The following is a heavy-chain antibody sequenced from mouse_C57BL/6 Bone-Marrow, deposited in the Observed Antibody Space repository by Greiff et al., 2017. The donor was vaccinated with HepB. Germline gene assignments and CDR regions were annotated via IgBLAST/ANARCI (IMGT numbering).Heavy chain of an antibody. J-gene: IGHJ4*01. CDR2: IYPRSGNT. D-gene: IGHD1-1*01. V-gene: IGHV1-81*01. CDR1: GYTFTSYG. Sequence: QVQLKESGAELARPGASVKLSCKASGYTFTSYGISWVKQRTGQGLEWIGEIYPRSGNTYYNEKFKGKATLTVDKSSSTAYMELSSLTSADSAVYFCARKIRYPYYYAMDYWGQGTSVTVSS. CDR3: ARKIRYPYYYAMDY.